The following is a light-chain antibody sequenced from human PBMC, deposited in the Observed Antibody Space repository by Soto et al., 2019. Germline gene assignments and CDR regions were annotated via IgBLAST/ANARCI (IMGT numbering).Light chain of an antibody. J-gene: IGLJ3*02. CDR3: QTWGTGIRV. CDR1: SGHSSYA. CDR2: VNSDGSH. Sequence: QSVLTQSPSASASLGASVKLTCTLSSGHSSYAIAWHQQQPEKGPRCLMKVNSDGSHSKGDGIPDRFSGSSSGAERYLTISSLQSEDEADYYCQTWGTGIRVFGGGTQLTVL. V-gene: IGLV4-69*01.